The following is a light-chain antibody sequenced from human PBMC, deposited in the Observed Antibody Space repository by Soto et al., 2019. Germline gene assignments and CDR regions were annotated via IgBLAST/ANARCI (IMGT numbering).Light chain of an antibody. CDR2: GTS. V-gene: IGKV3D-20*02. Sequence: PGERATLSCRASQSVGSSYLAWYQQKPGQAPRLLMFGTSNRATGIPDRFSGSGSGTDFTLTISGLEPEDFAIYYCQQRRNWPPTFGQGTKVDIK. CDR3: QQRRNWPPT. CDR1: QSVGSSY. J-gene: IGKJ1*01.